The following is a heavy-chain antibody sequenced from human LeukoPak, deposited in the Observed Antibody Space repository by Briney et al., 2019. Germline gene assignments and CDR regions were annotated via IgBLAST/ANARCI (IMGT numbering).Heavy chain of an antibody. Sequence: GGSLRLSCAASGFTFSDHYMDWVRQAPGKGLEWVGCITKKADSYTTVYAASVKGRFTISRDDSKNSLYLQMNSLKTEDTAVYYCARAFYDSGNHLPDYWGQGTLVTVSS. CDR3: ARAFYDSGNHLPDY. D-gene: IGHD3-10*01. CDR1: GFTFSDHY. CDR2: ITKKADSYTT. V-gene: IGHV3-72*01. J-gene: IGHJ4*02.